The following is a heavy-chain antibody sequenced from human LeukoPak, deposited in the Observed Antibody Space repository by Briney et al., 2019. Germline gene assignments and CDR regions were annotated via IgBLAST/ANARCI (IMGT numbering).Heavy chain of an antibody. J-gene: IGHJ4*02. CDR2: ISGSGGST. CDR1: GFTFSSYA. Sequence: GGSLRLSCEASGFTFSSYAISWVRRAPGKGLEWVSAISGSGGSTYYADSVKGRFTISRDNSKNTLYLQMNSLRAEDTAVYYCAKPTHIVVVTESFDYWGQGTLVTVSS. V-gene: IGHV3-23*01. D-gene: IGHD2-21*02. CDR3: AKPTHIVVVTESFDY.